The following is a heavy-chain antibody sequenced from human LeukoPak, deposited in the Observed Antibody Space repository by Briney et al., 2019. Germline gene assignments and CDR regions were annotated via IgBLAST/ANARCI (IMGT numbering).Heavy chain of an antibody. CDR3: AREMRPMIVVVGESDAFDI. V-gene: IGHV1-18*01. Sequence: ASVKVSCKASGYIFRNYGITWVRQAPGQGLEWMGWISAYNGKTKYAQKFQGRVTMTTDTSTSTAYMELRSLKSDDTAVYYCAREMRPMIVVVGESDAFDIWGHGTMVTVSS. D-gene: IGHD3-22*01. J-gene: IGHJ3*02. CDR1: GYIFRNYG. CDR2: ISAYNGKT.